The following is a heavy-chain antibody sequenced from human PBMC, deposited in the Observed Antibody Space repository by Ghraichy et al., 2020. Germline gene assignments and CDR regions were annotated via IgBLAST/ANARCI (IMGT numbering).Heavy chain of an antibody. D-gene: IGHD3-10*01. CDR2: INQDGREK. V-gene: IGHV3-7*03. CDR3: SSGDTFDI. Sequence: GESLNISCAASGLIFSNYWMTWVRQAPGKGLEWVANINQDGREKYYVASVKGRFTISRDNAKNSLYLQMNCLRAEDTAVYNCSSGDTFDIWGQGTMVAVS. CDR1: GLIFSNYW. J-gene: IGHJ3*02.